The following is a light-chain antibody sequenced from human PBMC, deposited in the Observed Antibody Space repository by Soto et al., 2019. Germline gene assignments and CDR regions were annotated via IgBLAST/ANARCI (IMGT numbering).Light chain of an antibody. CDR1: QSISSY. V-gene: IGKV1-39*01. Sequence: DIQMTQSPSSLSASVGDRVTITCRASQSISSYLNWYQQKPGKAPKLLIYAASSLQSGVPSRFSGSGSGTDFTPTISSLQPEDFATYYCQQSSEATWTFGQGTKVDIK. CDR2: AAS. J-gene: IGKJ1*01. CDR3: QQSSEATWT.